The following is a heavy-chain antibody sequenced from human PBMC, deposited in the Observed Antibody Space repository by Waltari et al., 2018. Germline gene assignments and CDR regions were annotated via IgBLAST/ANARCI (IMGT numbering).Heavy chain of an antibody. CDR1: GASITSGRYY. J-gene: IGHJ6*02. V-gene: IGHV4-61*02. D-gene: IGHD2-15*01. CDR2: LYVDGST. CDR3: AGRYCSGGSCYYNGLDV. Sequence: QVQLQESGPGLVKPSQTLSLTCTVSGASITSGRYYWSWLRQPAGKGLEWIGRLYVDGSTDYNASLRSRVTIAVDTSKNQFSLTMSSVTAADTAVYYCAGRYCSGGSCYYNGLDVWGQGTTVTVSS.